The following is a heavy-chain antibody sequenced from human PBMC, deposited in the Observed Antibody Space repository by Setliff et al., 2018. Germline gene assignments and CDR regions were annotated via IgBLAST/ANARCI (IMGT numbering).Heavy chain of an antibody. V-gene: IGHV3-48*03. J-gene: IGHJ4*02. D-gene: IGHD6-19*01. CDR3: ARVASGWWWFDY. CDR1: EFTFNSYE. Sequence: PGGSLRLSCAASEFTFNSYEMNWVRQAPGKGLEWISYITSSGSTTHYADSVKGRFTISRDNSKNTLYLQMNSLRAEDTAVYYCARVASGWWWFDYWGQGTLVTVSS. CDR2: ITSSGSTT.